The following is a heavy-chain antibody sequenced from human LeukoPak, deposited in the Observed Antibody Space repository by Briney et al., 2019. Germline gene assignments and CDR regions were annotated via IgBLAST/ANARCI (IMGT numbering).Heavy chain of an antibody. CDR2: IIPFFCTA. D-gene: IGHD2-8*02. CDR1: GGTFSSYA. CDR3: AARTGTSGGMDV. Sequence: ASVKVSCKASGGTFSSYAISWVRQAPGQGLEWMGGIIPFFCTANYAQKFQGRVTITADESTSTAYMELSSLRSEDTAVYYCAARTGTSGGMDVWGQGTTVTVSS. J-gene: IGHJ6*02. V-gene: IGHV1-69*13.